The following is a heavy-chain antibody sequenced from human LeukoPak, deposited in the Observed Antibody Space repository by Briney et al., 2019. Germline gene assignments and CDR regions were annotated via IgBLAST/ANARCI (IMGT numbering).Heavy chain of an antibody. CDR1: GGSFSGYY. V-gene: IGHV4-4*07. J-gene: IGHJ2*01. D-gene: IGHD4-17*01. CDR3: ARDPATVTTGYFDL. Sequence: PSETLSLTCAVYGGSFSGYYWSWIRQPAGKGLEWIGRIYTSGSTNYNPSLKSRVTMSVDTSKNQFSLKLSSVTAADTAVYYCARDPATVTTGYFDLWGRGTLVTVSS. CDR2: IYTSGST.